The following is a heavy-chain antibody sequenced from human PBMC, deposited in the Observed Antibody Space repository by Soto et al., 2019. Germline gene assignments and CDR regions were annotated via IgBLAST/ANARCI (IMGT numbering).Heavy chain of an antibody. CDR2: IIPIFGIV. CDR3: AREDRDRETGLVPAAIDGMDV. D-gene: IGHD2-2*01. Sequence: QVQLVQSGAEVKKPGSSVKVSCKASGGTFSRYSITWVRQAPGQGLEWIGRIIPIFGIVSYAQKFQGRVTITADESTSTAYMELSSLRSDDTAVYYCAREDRDRETGLVPAAIDGMDVCGQGTTVTVSS. CDR1: GGTFSRYS. V-gene: IGHV1-69*08. J-gene: IGHJ6*02.